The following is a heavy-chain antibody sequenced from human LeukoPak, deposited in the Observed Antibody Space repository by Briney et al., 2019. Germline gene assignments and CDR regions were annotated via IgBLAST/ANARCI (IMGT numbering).Heavy chain of an antibody. Sequence: ASVKVSCKASGGTFSSYAISWVRQAPGQGLEWMGGIIPIFGTANYAQKFQGRVTITADESTSTAYMELSSLRSEDTTVYYCARASSFGYGSRSYYPYWGQGTLVTVSS. V-gene: IGHV1-69*13. CDR3: ARASSFGYGSRSYYPY. J-gene: IGHJ4*02. CDR1: GGTFSSYA. D-gene: IGHD3-10*01. CDR2: IIPIFGTA.